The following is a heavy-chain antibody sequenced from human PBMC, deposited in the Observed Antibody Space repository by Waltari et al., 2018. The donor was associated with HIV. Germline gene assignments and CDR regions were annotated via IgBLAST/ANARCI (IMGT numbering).Heavy chain of an antibody. V-gene: IGHV4-31*03. J-gene: IGHJ4*02. D-gene: IGHD3-10*01. CDR1: GGSISSGGYD. CDR2: TYYSGST. CDR3: ARGFTLVRGVIITKGFDY. Sequence: QVQLQESGPGLVKPSQTLSLTCTVSGGSISSGGYDWIWLRQHPGKGLEWIGYTYYSGSTYYNPSLKSRISISVDTSKNQFSLKLSSVTAADTAVYYCARGFTLVRGVIITKGFDYWGQGTLVTVSS.